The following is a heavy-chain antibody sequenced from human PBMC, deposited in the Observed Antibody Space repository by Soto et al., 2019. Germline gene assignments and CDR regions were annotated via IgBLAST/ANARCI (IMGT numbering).Heavy chain of an antibody. CDR1: GFTFSSYA. CDR2: ISGSGGST. Sequence: SGGSLRLSCAASGFTFSSYAMSWVRQAPGKGLEWVSAISGSGGSTYYADSVKGRFTISRDNSKNTLYLQMNSLRAEDTAVYYCAGGYQLLLILIAAAGNYYYGMDVWGQGTTVTVSS. D-gene: IGHD6-13*01. V-gene: IGHV3-23*01. CDR3: AGGYQLLLILIAAAGNYYYGMDV. J-gene: IGHJ6*02.